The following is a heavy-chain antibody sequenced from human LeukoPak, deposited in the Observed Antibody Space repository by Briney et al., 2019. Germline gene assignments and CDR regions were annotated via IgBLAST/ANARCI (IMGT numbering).Heavy chain of an antibody. CDR1: GGSISSYY. CDR3: ARGMRDWFDP. Sequence: PSETLSLTCTVSGGSISSYYWSWIRQPPGKGLEWIGYIYYSGSTNYNPSLKSRVTISVDTSKNQFSLKLSSVTAADTAVYYCARGMRDWFDPWGQGTLVTVSS. CDR2: IYYSGST. V-gene: IGHV4-59*01. J-gene: IGHJ5*02. D-gene: IGHD2-8*01.